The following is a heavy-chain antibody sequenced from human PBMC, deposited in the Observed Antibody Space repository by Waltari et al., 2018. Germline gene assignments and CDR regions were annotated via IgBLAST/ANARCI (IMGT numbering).Heavy chain of an antibody. Sequence: QVQLVQSGAEVKKPGASVKVSCKASGYTFTGYYMHWVRQAPVQGLEWMGRINPNSGGTNSAQKFQGRVTMTRDTSISTAYMALSRLRSDDTAVYYCARKSPNLRDAFDIWGQGTMVTVSS. CDR1: GYTFTGYY. J-gene: IGHJ3*02. V-gene: IGHV1-2*06. CDR3: ARKSPNLRDAFDI. CDR2: INPNSGGT.